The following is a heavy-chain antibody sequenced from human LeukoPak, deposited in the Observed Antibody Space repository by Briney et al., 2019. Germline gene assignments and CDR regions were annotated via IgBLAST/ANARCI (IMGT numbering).Heavy chain of an antibody. CDR3: AREGGFCRPLDS. Sequence: PQTLSPTCGVSAGSVTSTNSWTWVRQPPGKGLEWISEVHLDARTNYNPSLKSRLTMSVDPSANHISLKRTSVPAAATAVYYCAREGGFCRPLDSSGQGTLVTVSS. V-gene: IGHV4-4*03. D-gene: IGHD3-3*01. CDR1: AGSVTSTNS. J-gene: IGHJ4*02. CDR2: VHLDART.